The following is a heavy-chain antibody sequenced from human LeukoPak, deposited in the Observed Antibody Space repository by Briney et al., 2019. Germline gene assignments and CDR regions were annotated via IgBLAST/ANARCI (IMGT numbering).Heavy chain of an antibody. J-gene: IGHJ4*02. D-gene: IGHD2-15*01. V-gene: IGHV1-46*01. CDR2: INPSGGST. CDR3: ARVVVVVASRAGLGY. CDR1: GYTFTSYY. Sequence: ASVKVSCKASGYTFTSYYMHWVRQAPGQGLEWMGIINPSGGSTSYAQKFQGRVTMTRDTSTGTVYMELSSLRSEDTAVYYCARVVVVVASRAGLGYWGQGTLVTVSS.